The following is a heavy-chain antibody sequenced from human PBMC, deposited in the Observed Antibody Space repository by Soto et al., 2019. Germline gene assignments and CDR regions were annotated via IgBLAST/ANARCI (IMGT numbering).Heavy chain of an antibody. J-gene: IGHJ5*02. CDR3: AREGALKPFSS. Sequence: GESLKISCAASGFTFSSYWMSWVRQAPGKGLEWVANIKQRGSENSYVDSVKGRFTISRDNAKNSLYLQMNSLRAEDTAVYYCAREGALKPFSSWGQGALVTVSS. CDR1: GFTFSSYW. V-gene: IGHV3-7*01. CDR2: IKQRGSEN.